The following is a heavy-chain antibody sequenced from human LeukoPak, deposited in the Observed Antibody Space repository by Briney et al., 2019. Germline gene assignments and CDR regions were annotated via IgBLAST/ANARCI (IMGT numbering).Heavy chain of an antibody. Sequence: SETLSLTCAVYGGSFSGYYWSWIRQPPGKGLEWIGEINHSGSTNYNPSLKSRVTISVDTSKNQFSLKLSSVTAADTAVYYCARDPDYWGQGTLVTVSS. CDR1: GGSFSGYY. V-gene: IGHV4-34*01. J-gene: IGHJ4*02. CDR3: ARDPDY. CDR2: INHSGST.